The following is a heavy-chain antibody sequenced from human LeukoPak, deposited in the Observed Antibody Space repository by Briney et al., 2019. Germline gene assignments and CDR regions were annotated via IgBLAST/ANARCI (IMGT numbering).Heavy chain of an antibody. Sequence: PGGSLRLSCAASGFTFSICWMSWVRQAPGKGLEWVANIKQEGSEKYYVGSVKGRFTISRDDARNSLYLQMNSLRAEDTAVYFCARAFELDYWGQGTLVTVSS. V-gene: IGHV3-7*01. J-gene: IGHJ4*02. CDR1: GFTFSICW. CDR3: ARAFELDY. CDR2: IKQEGSEK.